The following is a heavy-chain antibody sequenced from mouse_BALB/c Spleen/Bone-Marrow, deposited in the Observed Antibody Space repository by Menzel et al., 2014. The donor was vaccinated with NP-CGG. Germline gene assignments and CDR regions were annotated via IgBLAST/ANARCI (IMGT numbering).Heavy chain of an antibody. V-gene: IGHV4-1*02. CDR2: INPDSSTI. CDR3: ARLGYYGGFAY. Sequence: VQLKHSGGGLVQPGGSLKLSCAASGFDFSRYWMSWVRQAPGKGLEWIGEINPDSSTINYTPSLKDKFIISRDNAKNTLYLQVSKVRSEDTALYYCARLGYYGGFAYWGQGTLVTVSA. CDR1: GFDFSRYW. J-gene: IGHJ3*01. D-gene: IGHD2-3*01.